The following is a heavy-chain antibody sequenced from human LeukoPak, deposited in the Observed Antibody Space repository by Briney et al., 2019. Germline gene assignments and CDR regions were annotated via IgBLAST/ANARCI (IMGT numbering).Heavy chain of an antibody. CDR1: GYTFTGYC. Sequence: GASVKVSCKASGYTFTGYCMHWVRQAPGQGLEWMGWINPNSGGTNYAQKFQGRVTMTRDTSISTAYMELSRLRSDDTAVYYCARGQQLVHLWFDPWGQGTLVTVSS. V-gene: IGHV1-2*02. J-gene: IGHJ5*02. CDR2: INPNSGGT. CDR3: ARGQQLVHLWFDP. D-gene: IGHD6-13*01.